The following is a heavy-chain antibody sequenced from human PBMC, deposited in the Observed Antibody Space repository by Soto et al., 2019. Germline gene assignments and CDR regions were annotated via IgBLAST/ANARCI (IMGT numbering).Heavy chain of an antibody. J-gene: IGHJ4*02. CDR2: IIPMFGTA. CDR3: ASGIQLWLRRINNGYSG. CDR1: GGTFSTYA. Sequence: QVQLVQSGAEVKKPESSVKVSCKAPGGTFSTYAISWVRQAPGQGLEWMGGIIPMFGTANYAQRFQDSVTITADEAKNTVYMARSSLRSEDTAVYFCASGIQLWLRRINNGYSGWGQGTLVTVSS. V-gene: IGHV1-69*12. D-gene: IGHD5-18*01.